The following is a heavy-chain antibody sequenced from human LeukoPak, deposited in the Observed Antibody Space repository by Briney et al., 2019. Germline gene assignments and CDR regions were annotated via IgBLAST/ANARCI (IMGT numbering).Heavy chain of an antibody. CDR3: ARASTFPDY. D-gene: IGHD2/OR15-2a*01. V-gene: IGHV1-69*02. CDR2: IIPILGIA. CDR1: GGTYSSYT. J-gene: IGHJ4*02. Sequence: GSSVKVSCKASGGTYSSYTISWVRQAPGQGPEWMGRIIPILGIANYAQKFQGRVTITADKSTSTAYMELSSLRSEDTAVYYCARASTFPDYWGQGTLVTVSS.